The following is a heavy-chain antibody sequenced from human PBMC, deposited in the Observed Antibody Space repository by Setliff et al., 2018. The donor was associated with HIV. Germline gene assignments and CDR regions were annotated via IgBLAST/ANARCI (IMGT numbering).Heavy chain of an antibody. CDR2: ISGRGSKT. J-gene: IGHJ4*02. V-gene: IGHV3-23*01. Sequence: GGSLRLSCEGSGFTFNTYAMTWVRQTPGKGLEWVAAISGRGSKTYYGDSLKGRSTISRDNSNNTLFLQMTGLTVDDTGIYYCVRRGVPDFWGQGTQVTVSS. CDR1: GFTFNTYA. CDR3: VRRGVPDF.